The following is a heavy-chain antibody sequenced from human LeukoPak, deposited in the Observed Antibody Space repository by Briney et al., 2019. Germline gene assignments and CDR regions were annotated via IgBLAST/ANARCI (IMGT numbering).Heavy chain of an antibody. CDR2: INHSGST. Sequence: PSETLSLTCSVSDDSITIYYWTWIRQPPGKGLEWIGEINHSGSTNYNPSLKSRVTISVDTSKNQFSLKLSSVTAADTAVYFCARVNYGDRDYWGQGTLVTVSS. CDR3: ARVNYGDRDY. V-gene: IGHV4-34*01. CDR1: DDSITIYY. J-gene: IGHJ4*02. D-gene: IGHD4-17*01.